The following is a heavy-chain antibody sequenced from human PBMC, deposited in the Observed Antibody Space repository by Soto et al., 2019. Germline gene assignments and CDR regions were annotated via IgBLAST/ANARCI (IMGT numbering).Heavy chain of an antibody. CDR1: GFIFSNYY. Sequence: QVQLVESGGGLVKPGGSLRLSCAASGFIFSNYYISWIRQAPGKGLEWVSYISASGTDIYYADSVKGRFTISRDNAKNSLYLQTNSLAAEDTAVYCCARGHYGLDVWGQGTPVTVSS. CDR2: ISASGTDI. CDR3: ARGHYGLDV. V-gene: IGHV3-11*01. J-gene: IGHJ6*02.